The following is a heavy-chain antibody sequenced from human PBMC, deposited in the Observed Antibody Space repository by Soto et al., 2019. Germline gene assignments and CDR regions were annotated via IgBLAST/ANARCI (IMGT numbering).Heavy chain of an antibody. D-gene: IGHD3-22*01. CDR2: ISANSGNT. CDR1: GFIFNNYA. J-gene: IGHJ4*02. V-gene: IGHV1-18*04. CDR3: ATAGNYDSSGRDF. Sequence: ASVKVSCKAFGFIFNNYAISWVRQAPGQGLEWMGWISANSGNTNYAQKLQGRVTMTTDTSTSTAYMELRSLRSDDTAVYYCATAGNYDSSGRDFWGQGTLVTVST.